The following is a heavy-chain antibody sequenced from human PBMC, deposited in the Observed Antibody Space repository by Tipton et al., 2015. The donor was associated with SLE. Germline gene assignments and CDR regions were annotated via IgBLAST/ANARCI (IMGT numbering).Heavy chain of an antibody. CDR2: IYSGGRT. CDR1: GFTVSSND. V-gene: IGHV3-66*01. D-gene: IGHD1-26*01. Sequence: SLRLSCAASGFTVSSNDMSWVRQAPGKGLEWVSVIYSGGRTYYADSLKGRFTISRDNAKNSLYLQMNSLRAEDTAVYYCARGEQWESRVGYFDYWGQGTLVTVSS. CDR3: ARGEQWESRVGYFDY. J-gene: IGHJ4*02.